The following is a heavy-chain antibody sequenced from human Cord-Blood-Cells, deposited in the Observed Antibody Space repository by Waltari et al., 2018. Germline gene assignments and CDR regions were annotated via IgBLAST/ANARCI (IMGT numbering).Heavy chain of an antibody. J-gene: IGHJ3*02. CDR1: GFTVSSHY. CDR2: IYSGGST. V-gene: IGHV3-53*02. D-gene: IGHD1-26*01. Sequence: EVQLVETGGGLIQPGGSLRLPCAAAGFTVSSHYMRWVRQAPGKGLEWVSVIYSGGSTYYADSVKGRFTISRDNSKNTLYLQMNSLRAEDTAVYYCATTRVGAFDIWGQGTMVTVSS. CDR3: ATTRVGAFDI.